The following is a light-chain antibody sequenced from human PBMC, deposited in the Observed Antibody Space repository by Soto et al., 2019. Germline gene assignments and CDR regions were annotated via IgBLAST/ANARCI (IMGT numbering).Light chain of an antibody. Sequence: EIVMTQSPATLSVSPGEIATLSCRASQSVNSNLAWYQQRPGQAPRLLIYGASNRATGIPDRFSGSGSGTDFALTISRLEPEDFGVYYCQQYGDSPLTSGPGTKVIS. V-gene: IGKV3D-15*02. J-gene: IGKJ3*01. CDR3: QQYGDSPLT. CDR2: GAS. CDR1: QSVNSN.